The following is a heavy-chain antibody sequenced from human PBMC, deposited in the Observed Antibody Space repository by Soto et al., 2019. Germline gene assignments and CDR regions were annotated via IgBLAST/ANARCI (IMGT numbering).Heavy chain of an antibody. CDR3: ASRYDSSGLDAFDI. CDR1: GGTFSSYA. D-gene: IGHD3-22*01. Sequence: ASVKVSCKASGGTFSSYAISWVRQAPGQGLEWMGGIIPIFGTANYAQKFQGRVTITADESTSTAYMELSSLRSEDTAVYYCASRYDSSGLDAFDIWGQGTMVTVS. J-gene: IGHJ3*02. CDR2: IIPIFGTA. V-gene: IGHV1-69*13.